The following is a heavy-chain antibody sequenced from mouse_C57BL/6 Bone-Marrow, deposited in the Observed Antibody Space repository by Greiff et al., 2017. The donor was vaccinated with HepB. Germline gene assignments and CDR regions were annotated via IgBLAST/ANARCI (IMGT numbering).Heavy chain of an antibody. CDR1: GFTFSSYA. CDR2: ISDGGSYT. Sequence: EVQLQESGGGLVKPGGSLKLSCAASGFTFSSYAMSWVRQTPEKRLEWVATISDGGSYTYYPDNVKGRFTISRDNAKNNLYLQMSHLKSEDTAMYYCARAGEGYDGFAYWGQGTLVTVSA. V-gene: IGHV5-4*01. CDR3: ARAGEGYDGFAY. J-gene: IGHJ3*01. D-gene: IGHD2-2*01.